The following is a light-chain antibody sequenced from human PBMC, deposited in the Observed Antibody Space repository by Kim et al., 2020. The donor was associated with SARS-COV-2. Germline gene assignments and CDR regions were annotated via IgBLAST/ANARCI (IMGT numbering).Light chain of an antibody. CDR2: SND. CDR1: SSNVGGNS. V-gene: IGLV1-44*01. Sequence: QSVLTQPPSASGTPGQEISISCSGTSSNVGGNSVSWYKQLPGQAPQLLIHSNDQWPSGVPDRFSASKSVTSASLAISGLQSEDEADYYCASWDDSLNGLVVFGGGTQLTVL. J-gene: IGLJ2*01. CDR3: ASWDDSLNGLVV.